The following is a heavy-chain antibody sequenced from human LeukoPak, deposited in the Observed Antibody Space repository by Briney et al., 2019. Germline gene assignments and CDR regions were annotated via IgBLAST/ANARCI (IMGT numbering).Heavy chain of an antibody. CDR3: ARDYYDSSGSDY. Sequence: QPGGSLRLSCAASGFTFSNYAMSWVRQAPGKGLECVSAISDSGDKTDYADSVRGRFTIYRDNSKDTLYLQMNSLRAEDTAVYYCARDYYDSSGSDYWGQGTLVTVSS. CDR2: ISDSGDKT. J-gene: IGHJ4*02. D-gene: IGHD3-22*01. V-gene: IGHV3-23*01. CDR1: GFTFSNYA.